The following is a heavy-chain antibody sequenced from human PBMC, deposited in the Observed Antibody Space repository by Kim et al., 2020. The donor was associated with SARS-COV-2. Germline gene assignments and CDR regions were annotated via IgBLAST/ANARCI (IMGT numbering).Heavy chain of an antibody. CDR1: GGSISSYY. D-gene: IGHD6-13*01. V-gene: IGHV4-59*01. J-gene: IGHJ4*02. CDR2: IYYSGST. Sequence: SETLSLTCTVSGGSISSYYWSWIRQPPGKGLEWIGYIYYSGSTNYNPSLKSRVTISVDTSKNQFSLKLSSVTAADTAVYYCAGEAAAGVDYWGQGTLVT. CDR3: AGEAAAGVDY.